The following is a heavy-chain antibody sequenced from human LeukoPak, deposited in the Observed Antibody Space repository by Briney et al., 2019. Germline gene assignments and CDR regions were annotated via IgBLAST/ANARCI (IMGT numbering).Heavy chain of an antibody. CDR3: ARPNTYYDFRGH. J-gene: IGHJ4*02. CDR2: INHSGNT. V-gene: IGHV4-34*01. CDR1: GGSFSGYY. D-gene: IGHD3-3*01. Sequence: SETLSLTCVVYGGSFSGYYWNWIRQPPGKGLEWIGEINHSGNTAYNPSLKSRVAISVDTSKNQFSLKLSSVAAADTAVYYCARPNTYYDFRGHWGQGTLVTVSS.